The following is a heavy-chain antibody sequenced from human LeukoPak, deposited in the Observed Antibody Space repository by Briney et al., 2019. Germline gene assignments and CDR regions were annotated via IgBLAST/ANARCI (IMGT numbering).Heavy chain of an antibody. CDR3: ARGKSGYSP. V-gene: IGHV1-2*02. CDR2: INPYTGAA. J-gene: IGHJ4*02. CDR1: GYTFTENY. Sequence: ASVKVSCKASGYTFTENYIHWVRQAPGQGLEWMGLINPYTGAANYTQNFQGRVTMTRDTSVSTAYMHLSGLRSDDTAAYYCARGKSGYSPWGQGTPVTVSS. D-gene: IGHD3-22*01.